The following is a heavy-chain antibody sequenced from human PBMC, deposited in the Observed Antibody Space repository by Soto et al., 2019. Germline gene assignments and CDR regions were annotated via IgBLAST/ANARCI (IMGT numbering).Heavy chain of an antibody. V-gene: IGHV1-2*02. D-gene: IGHD3-22*01. CDR1: GYSFTGYY. Sequence: AASVKVSCKTSGYSFTGYYIHWVRQAPGQGLEWMGWINPNSGAALYARKFQGRVIVSRDTSINTAFMELSSLSSDDTAVYYCARGPFKYDSSGYYVYWGQGTLVTVSS. CDR3: ARGPFKYDSSGYYVY. J-gene: IGHJ1*01. CDR2: INPNSGAA.